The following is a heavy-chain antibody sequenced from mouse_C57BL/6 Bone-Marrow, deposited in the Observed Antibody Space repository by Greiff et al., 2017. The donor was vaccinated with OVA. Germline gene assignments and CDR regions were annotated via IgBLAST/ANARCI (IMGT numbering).Heavy chain of an antibody. J-gene: IGHJ4*01. D-gene: IGHD1-1*01. CDR1: GYAFSSYW. CDR2: IYPGDGDT. Sequence: VQRVESGAELVKPGASVKISCKASGYAFSSYWMNWVKQRPGKGLEWIGQIYPGDGDTNYNGKFKGKATLTADKSSSTAYMQLSSLTSEDSAVYFCAREGSSYAMDYWGQGTSVTVSS. V-gene: IGHV1-80*01. CDR3: AREGSSYAMDY.